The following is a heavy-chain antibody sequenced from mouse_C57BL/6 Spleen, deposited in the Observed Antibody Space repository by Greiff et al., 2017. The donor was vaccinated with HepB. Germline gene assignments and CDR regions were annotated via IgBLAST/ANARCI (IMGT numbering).Heavy chain of an antibody. D-gene: IGHD2-14*01. V-gene: IGHV1-52*01. J-gene: IGHJ2*01. CDR3: ARSREGLYD. CDR1: GYTFTSYW. Sequence: QVQLQQPGAELVRPGSSVKLSCKASGYTFTSYWMHWVKQRPIQGLEWIGNIDPSDSETHYNQKFKDKATLTVDKSSSTAYMQLSSLTSEESAVYYCARSREGLYDWGQGTTLTVSS. CDR2: IDPSDSET.